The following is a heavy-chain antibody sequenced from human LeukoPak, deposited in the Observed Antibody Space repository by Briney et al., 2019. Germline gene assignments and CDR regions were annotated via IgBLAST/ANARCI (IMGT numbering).Heavy chain of an antibody. J-gene: IGHJ4*02. CDR1: GYTFSDYTFTNYG. Sequence: ASVKVSCKASGYTFSDYTFTNYGISWVRQAPGQGLEWMGWISTYKSHTNYAQKFQGRVTMTRNTSISTAYMELSSLRSDDTAVYYCARGPPNWGYDYWGPGTLVTVSS. CDR2: ISTYKSHT. V-gene: IGHV1-18*01. D-gene: IGHD7-27*01. CDR3: ARGPPNWGYDY.